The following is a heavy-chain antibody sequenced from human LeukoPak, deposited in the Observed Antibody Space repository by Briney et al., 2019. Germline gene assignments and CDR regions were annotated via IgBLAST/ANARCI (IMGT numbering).Heavy chain of an antibody. V-gene: IGHV3-64*01. CDR1: GFTFTSSA. CDR3: ARDSSNFWSGYPNNYYFDD. CDR2: ISSNGGST. Sequence: GGSLSLTCAASGFTFTSSAMHWVRQAPGKGLEYVSGISSNGGSTYYANFVKGRFTISRDNSKNTLYLQMGSLRAEDMAVYYCARDSSNFWSGYPNNYYFDDWGQVTLVTVSS. J-gene: IGHJ4*02. D-gene: IGHD3-3*01.